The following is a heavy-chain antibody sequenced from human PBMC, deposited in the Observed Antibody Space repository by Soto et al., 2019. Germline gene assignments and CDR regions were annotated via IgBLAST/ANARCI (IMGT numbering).Heavy chain of an antibody. CDR1: GGSISSYY. J-gene: IGHJ4*02. CDR3: ARIDITQQLVFDY. V-gene: IGHV4-59*01. CDR2: IYYSGST. D-gene: IGHD6-13*01. Sequence: PSETLSLTCTVSGGSISSYYWSWIRQPPGKGLEWIGYIYYSGSTSYNPSLKSRVTISVDTSKNQFSLRLSSVTAADTAVYYCARIDITQQLVFDYWGRGTLVTVSS.